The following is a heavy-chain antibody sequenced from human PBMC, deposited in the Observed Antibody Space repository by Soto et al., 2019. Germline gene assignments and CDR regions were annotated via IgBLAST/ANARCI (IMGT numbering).Heavy chain of an antibody. V-gene: IGHV4-59*01. CDR1: SGSISTYY. Sequence: SETLSLTCTVSSGSISTYYWSWIRQPPGKGLEWIGYIYYTGSTNYNPSLKTRVAISMDTSKNQFSLNLRSDDTAVYYCARDSKAVADPWGQGTLVTVSS. D-gene: IGHD6-19*01. J-gene: IGHJ5*02. CDR3: ARDSKAVADP. CDR2: IYYTGST.